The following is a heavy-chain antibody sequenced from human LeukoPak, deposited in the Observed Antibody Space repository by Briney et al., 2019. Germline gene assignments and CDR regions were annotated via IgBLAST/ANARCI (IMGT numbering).Heavy chain of an antibody. V-gene: IGHV4-59*01. CDR1: GGSISSYY. D-gene: IGHD3-3*01. CDR2: IYYSGST. Sequence: SETLSLTCTVSGGSISSYYWSWIRQPPGKGLEWIGYIYYSGSTNYNPSLKSRVTISVDTSKNQFSLKLSSVTAADTAVYYCARASSYDFWSGYHFYFDCWGQGTLVTVSS. J-gene: IGHJ4*02. CDR3: ARASSYDFWSGYHFYFDC.